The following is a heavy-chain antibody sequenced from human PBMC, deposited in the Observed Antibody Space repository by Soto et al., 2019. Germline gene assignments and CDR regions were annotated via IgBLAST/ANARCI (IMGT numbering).Heavy chain of an antibody. Sequence: LRLSCAASGFTFTSYAMHWVRQAPGKGLEWVAIISYDGTDKYYADSVKGRFTISRDNSKSTLYLQMSSLRAEDTAIYYCAKVIWDSGYDFYYYGLDVWGQGTTVTVSS. CDR1: GFTFTSYA. J-gene: IGHJ6*02. D-gene: IGHD5-12*01. CDR3: AKVIWDSGYDFYYYGLDV. V-gene: IGHV3-30*18. CDR2: ISYDGTDK.